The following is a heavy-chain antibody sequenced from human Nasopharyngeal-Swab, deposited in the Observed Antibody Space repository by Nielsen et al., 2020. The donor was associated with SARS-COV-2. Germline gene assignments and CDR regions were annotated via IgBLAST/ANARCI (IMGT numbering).Heavy chain of an antibody. V-gene: IGHV3-48*01. Sequence: GASLKISCLVSGLSIRDYAMMWVRPAPGKGLEFISYITYTSDTVHYADSVKGRFTISRDNSKNTLYLQMNSLRAEDTAVYYCAREFRRYSSSWPFDYWGQGTPVTVSS. CDR1: GLSIRDYA. D-gene: IGHD6-13*01. CDR2: ITYTSDTV. J-gene: IGHJ4*02. CDR3: AREFRRYSSSWPFDY.